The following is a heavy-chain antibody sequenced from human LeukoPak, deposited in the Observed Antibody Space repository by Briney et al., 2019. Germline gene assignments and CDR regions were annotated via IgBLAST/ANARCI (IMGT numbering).Heavy chain of an antibody. CDR1: GGSFSGYY. V-gene: IGHV4-34*01. CDR2: INHSGST. Sequence: SETLSLTCAVYGGSFSGYYWSWIRQPPGKGLEWIGEINHSGSTNYNPSLKSRVTISVDTSKNQFSLKLSSVTAADTAVYYCASWIGRSGCFDYWGQGTLVTVSS. J-gene: IGHJ4*02. D-gene: IGHD3-22*01. CDR3: ASWIGRSGCFDY.